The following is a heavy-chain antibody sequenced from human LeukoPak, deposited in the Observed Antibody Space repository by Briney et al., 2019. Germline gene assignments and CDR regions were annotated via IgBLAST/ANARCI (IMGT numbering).Heavy chain of an antibody. J-gene: IGHJ4*02. D-gene: IGHD6-19*01. V-gene: IGHV1-2*02. CDR1: GYTFTAYY. CDR2: INPNSGGT. Sequence: ASVKVSCKASGYTFTAYYLHWVRQAPGQGLEWLGWINPNSGGTNYAQKFQGRVTMTRDTSISTADMELNRLRSDDTAVYYCARDVEYSSERFNFWGQGTLVTVSS. CDR3: ARDVEYSSERFNF.